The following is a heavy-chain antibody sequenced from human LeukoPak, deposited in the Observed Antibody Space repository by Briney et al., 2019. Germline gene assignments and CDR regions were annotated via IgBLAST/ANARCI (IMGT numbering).Heavy chain of an antibody. D-gene: IGHD4/OR15-4a*01. CDR2: IYYSGST. V-gene: IGHV4-39*01. J-gene: IGHJ6*03. CDR3: ARHVGAFYYYYMDV. Sequence: ASETLSLTCTVSGGSISSSSYYWGWIRQPPGKGLEWIGSIYYSGSTYYNPSFKSRVTISVDTSKNQFSLKLSSVTAADTAVYYCARHVGAFYYYYMDVWGKGTTVTISS. CDR1: GGSISSSSYY.